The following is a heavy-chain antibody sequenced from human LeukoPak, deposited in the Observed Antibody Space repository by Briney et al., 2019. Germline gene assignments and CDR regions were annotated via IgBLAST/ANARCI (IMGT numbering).Heavy chain of an antibody. CDR2: IIPIFGTA. D-gene: IGHD1-26*01. Sequence: ASVKVSCKASGGTFSSYAISWVRQAPGQGLGWMGGIIPIFGTANYAQKFQGRVTITADESTSTAYMELSSLRSEDTAVYYCARGPVGATHPIPFDYWGQGTLVTVSS. V-gene: IGHV1-69*13. CDR3: ARGPVGATHPIPFDY. CDR1: GGTFSSYA. J-gene: IGHJ4*02.